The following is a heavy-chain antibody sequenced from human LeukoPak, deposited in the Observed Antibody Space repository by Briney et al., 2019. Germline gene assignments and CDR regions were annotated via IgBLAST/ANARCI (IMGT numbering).Heavy chain of an antibody. CDR3: ARGELGWPIDY. V-gene: IGHV1-46*01. CDR1: GYTFTSYY. D-gene: IGHD3-16*01. CDR2: INPSGGST. Sequence: ASVKVSCKASGYTFTSYYMHWVRQAPGQGLEWMGIINPSGGSTSYAQKFQGRVTMTRDTSTSTAYMELSRLRSDDTAVYYCARGELGWPIDYWGQGTLVTVSS. J-gene: IGHJ4*02.